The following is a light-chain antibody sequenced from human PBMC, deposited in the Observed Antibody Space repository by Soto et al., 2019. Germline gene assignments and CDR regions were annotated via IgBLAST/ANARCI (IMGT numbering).Light chain of an antibody. CDR1: QSISTY. J-gene: IGKJ3*01. CDR3: QQSYSLPFT. CDR2: AAF. Sequence: DIQMTQSPSSLSASVGDRVTVTCRAIQSISTYLNWYQLKPGRAPKLLIYAAFSLQSGVPSRFRGSGSGTDFTLTISSVQPDDFASYYCQQSYSLPFTFGPGTKVDIK. V-gene: IGKV1-39*01.